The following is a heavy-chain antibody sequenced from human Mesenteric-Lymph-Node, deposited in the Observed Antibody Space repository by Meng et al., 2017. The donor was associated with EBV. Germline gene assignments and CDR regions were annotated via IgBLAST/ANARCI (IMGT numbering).Heavy chain of an antibody. CDR3: ARGVQVAWRFDP. V-gene: IGHV4-34*02. Sequence: VPLQQWGAGLLKPSETLSLTCEVSGGSFSNYYWSWIRQTPGKGLEWIGEINHSGSANYNPSLKSRVTISIDTSKNQFSLRLNSVTAADTAVYYCARGVQVAWRFDPWGQGTLVTVSS. D-gene: IGHD2-15*01. CDR1: GGSFSNYY. J-gene: IGHJ5*02. CDR2: INHSGSA.